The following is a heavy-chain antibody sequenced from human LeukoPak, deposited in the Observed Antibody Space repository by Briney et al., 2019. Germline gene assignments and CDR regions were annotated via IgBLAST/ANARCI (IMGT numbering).Heavy chain of an antibody. CDR2: MNPNSGNT. Sequence: ASVKVSCKASGYTFTSSDINWVRQATGQGLEWMGWMNPNSGNTGYAQKFQGRVTMTRNTSISTAYMELSSLRSEDTAVYYCARSIAVAGLIDFDYWGQGTLVTVSS. V-gene: IGHV1-8*01. CDR1: GYTFTSSD. D-gene: IGHD6-19*01. J-gene: IGHJ4*02. CDR3: ARSIAVAGLIDFDY.